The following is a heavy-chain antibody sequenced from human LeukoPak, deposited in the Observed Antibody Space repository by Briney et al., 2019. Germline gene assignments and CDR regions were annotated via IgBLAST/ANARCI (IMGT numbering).Heavy chain of an antibody. V-gene: IGHV1-18*01. J-gene: IGHJ4*02. D-gene: IGHD3-22*01. Sequence: ASVKVSCKASGYTFTSYGISWVRQAPGQGLEWMGWISAYNGNTNYAQKLQGRVTMATDTSTSTAYMELRSLRSDDTAVYYCARARYYDSSGYSTDYWGQGTLVTVSS. CDR2: ISAYNGNT. CDR3: ARARYYDSSGYSTDY. CDR1: GYTFTSYG.